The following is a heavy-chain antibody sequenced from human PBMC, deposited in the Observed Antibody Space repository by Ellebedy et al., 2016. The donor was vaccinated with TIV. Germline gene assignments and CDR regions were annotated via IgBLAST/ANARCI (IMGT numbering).Heavy chain of an antibody. CDR3: TREEGPFDY. CDR2: ISSRDSSI. Sequence: GESLKISCVASGFTFSSYEMSWVRQAPGKGLEWLSYISSRDSSIYYTDSVKGRFTMSRDNAKNSVYLQMNRLRAEDTAVDYCTREEGPFDYWGQGTLVTVSS. V-gene: IGHV3-48*03. CDR1: GFTFSSYE. J-gene: IGHJ4*02.